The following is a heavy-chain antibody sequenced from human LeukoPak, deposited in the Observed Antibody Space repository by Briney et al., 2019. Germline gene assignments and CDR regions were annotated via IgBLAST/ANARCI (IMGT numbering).Heavy chain of an antibody. Sequence: GASVKVSCKASGSTFTDYYMHWVRQAPGQGLEWMGWINPNSGGTNFAQKFQGRVTMTRDTSISTAYMELNRLRSDDTAVYYCARDDRDISFDYWGQGTLVTVSS. J-gene: IGHJ4*02. CDR3: ARDDRDISFDY. CDR2: INPNSGGT. CDR1: GSTFTDYY. D-gene: IGHD2-15*01. V-gene: IGHV1-2*02.